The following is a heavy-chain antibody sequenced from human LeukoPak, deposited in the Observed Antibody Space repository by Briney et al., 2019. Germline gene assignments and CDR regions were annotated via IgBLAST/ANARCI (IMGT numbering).Heavy chain of an antibody. V-gene: IGHV3-20*04. CDR1: GFTFDDYG. CDR2: ISWSGGNT. Sequence: PGGSLRLSCAASGFTFDDYGMSWVRQAPGEGLEWVSGISWSGGNTGYADSVKGRFTISRDNAKNSLYLQMNSLRAEDTAFYYCARDLFGYYGSGREDYWGQGTLVTVSS. CDR3: ARDLFGYYGSGREDY. D-gene: IGHD3-10*01. J-gene: IGHJ4*02.